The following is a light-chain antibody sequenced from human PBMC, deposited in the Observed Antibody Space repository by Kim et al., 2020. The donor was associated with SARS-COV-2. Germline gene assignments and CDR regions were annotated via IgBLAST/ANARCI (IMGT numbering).Light chain of an antibody. V-gene: IGKV3-15*01. CDR1: QSVSSN. CDR2: GAS. Sequence: SPGDRATLSWRASQSVSSNLAWYQQKPGQAPRVLIYGASTRATGIPARFSGSGSGTEFTLTISSLQSEDFAVYHCQQYNNWPRGTFGQGTKVDIK. CDR3: QQYNNWPRGT. J-gene: IGKJ1*01.